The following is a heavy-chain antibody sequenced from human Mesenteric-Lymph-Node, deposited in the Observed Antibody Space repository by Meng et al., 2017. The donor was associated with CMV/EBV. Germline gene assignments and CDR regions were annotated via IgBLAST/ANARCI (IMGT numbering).Heavy chain of an antibody. V-gene: IGHV4-59*01. J-gene: IGHJ5*02. D-gene: IGHD4-11*01. CDR3: AREMTTAPNWLDP. Sequence: SETLSLTCTVSGGSITSYYWSWIRQPPGQGLEWIGYIYYSGTTKYNPSLKSRVTISVDTSKNQFSLKLSSVTVADTAVYYCAREMTTAPNWLDPWGQGTLVTVSS. CDR1: GGSITSYY. CDR2: IYYSGTT.